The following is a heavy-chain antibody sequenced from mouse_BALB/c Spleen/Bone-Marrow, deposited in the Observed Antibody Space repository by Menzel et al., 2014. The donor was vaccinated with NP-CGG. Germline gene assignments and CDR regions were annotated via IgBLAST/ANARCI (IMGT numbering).Heavy chain of an antibody. J-gene: IGHJ3*01. CDR1: GFTFSSYT. CDR2: ISNGGGST. V-gene: IGHV5-12-2*01. Sequence: EVMLVESGGGLVQPGGSLKLSCAASGFTFSSYTMSWVRQTPEKRLEWVAYISNGGGSTYYPDTVKGRFTISRDNAKSTLYQQMSSLKSEDTAMYYCAAYYRYDVAFAYWGQGTLVTVSA. D-gene: IGHD2-14*01. CDR3: AAYYRYDVAFAY.